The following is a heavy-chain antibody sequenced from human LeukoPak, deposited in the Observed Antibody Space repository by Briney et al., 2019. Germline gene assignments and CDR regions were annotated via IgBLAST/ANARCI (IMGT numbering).Heavy chain of an antibody. J-gene: IGHJ3*02. D-gene: IGHD3-22*01. Sequence: ASVKVSCKASGDTFTRNGINWVRQAPGHGLEWMGWISAYNGNTNYAQKLQGRVTMTTDTSPSTAYMELRSLRSDDTAVYYCARIRSGYYDSSGYTQADAFDIWGQGTMVTVSS. CDR2: ISAYNGNT. V-gene: IGHV1-18*01. CDR1: GDTFTRNG. CDR3: ARIRSGYYDSSGYTQADAFDI.